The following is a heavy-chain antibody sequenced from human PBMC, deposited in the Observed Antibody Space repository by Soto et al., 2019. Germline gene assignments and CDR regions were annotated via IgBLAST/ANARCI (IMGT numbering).Heavy chain of an antibody. CDR1: GGAFSGYH. Sequence: SLSLTCGVYGGAFSGYHWSWIRQAPGKGLEWIGEINQSGSTNYSPSLKNRVTMSVDTSKKQFSLRLGSVTAADTALYYCATRDSYYGMDFWGQGTTVTVSS. J-gene: IGHJ6*02. V-gene: IGHV4-34*01. CDR3: ATRDSYYGMDF. CDR2: INQSGST.